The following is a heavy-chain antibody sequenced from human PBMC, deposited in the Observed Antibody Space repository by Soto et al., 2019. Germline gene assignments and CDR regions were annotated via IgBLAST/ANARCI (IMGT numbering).Heavy chain of an antibody. CDR1: GYTSTSYG. Sequence: GASVKVSCKASGYTSTSYGISWVRQAPGQGLEWMGWISAYNGNTNYAQKLQGRVTMTTDTSTSTAYMELRSLRSDDTAVYYCARDGRRWLQLVAFDIWGQGTMVTVSS. D-gene: IGHD5-12*01. CDR2: ISAYNGNT. V-gene: IGHV1-18*01. CDR3: ARDGRRWLQLVAFDI. J-gene: IGHJ3*02.